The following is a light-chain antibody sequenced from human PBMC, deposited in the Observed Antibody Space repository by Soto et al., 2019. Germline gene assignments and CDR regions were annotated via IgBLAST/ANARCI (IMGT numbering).Light chain of an antibody. J-gene: IGKJ2*01. CDR1: QTISTY. CDR3: QQSHGIPYT. Sequence: DVQMTQSPSSLSASVGDRVTITCRASQTISTYLNWYQQEPGKAPKLLIYAASSLQSGVPSRFSGSGSGTDFTLNISSLQPEDFAAYYCQQSHGIPYTFGQGTKLEIK. CDR2: AAS. V-gene: IGKV1-39*01.